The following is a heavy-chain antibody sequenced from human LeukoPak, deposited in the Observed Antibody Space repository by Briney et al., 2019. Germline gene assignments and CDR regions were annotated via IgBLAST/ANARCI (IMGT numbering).Heavy chain of an antibody. CDR1: GYTFTGHY. J-gene: IGHJ6*03. CDR2: INPNSGGT. CDR3: ARGPPWGYYMDV. Sequence: ASVKVSCKASGYTFTGHYMHWVRQAPGQGLEWMGWINPNSGGTNYAQKFQGRVTMTRDTSISTAYMELSRLRSDDTAVYYCARGPPWGYYMDVWGKGTTVTVSS. D-gene: IGHD7-27*01. V-gene: IGHV1-2*02.